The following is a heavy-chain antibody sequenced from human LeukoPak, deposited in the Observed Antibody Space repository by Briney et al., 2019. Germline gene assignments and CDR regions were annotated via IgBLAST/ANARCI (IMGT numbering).Heavy chain of an antibody. CDR3: ARFKRAGGWSYFDY. D-gene: IGHD6-19*01. CDR2: IYYSGST. V-gene: IGHV4-59*01. Sequence: SETLSLTSTVSGGSISSYYWSWIRQPPGKGLEWIGYIYYSGSTNYNPSLKSRVTISVDTSKNQFSLKLSSVTAADTAVYYCARFKRAGGWSYFDYWGQGTLVTVSS. J-gene: IGHJ4*02. CDR1: GGSISSYY.